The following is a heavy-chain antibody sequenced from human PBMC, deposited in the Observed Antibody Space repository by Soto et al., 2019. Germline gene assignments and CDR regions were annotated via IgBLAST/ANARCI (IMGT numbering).Heavy chain of an antibody. D-gene: IGHD6-19*01. CDR3: ASPRSITVAGTPHYYYYGLDV. CDR1: GYRFTSYW. J-gene: IGHJ6*02. CDR2: IDPSDSYT. Sequence: GESLKISCKGSGYRFTSYWISWVRQMPGKGLEWMGRIDPSDSYTNYSPSFQGHITISVDKSISTAYLQWSSLKASDTALYYCASPRSITVAGTPHYYYYGLDVWGQGTTVTVSS. V-gene: IGHV5-10-1*01.